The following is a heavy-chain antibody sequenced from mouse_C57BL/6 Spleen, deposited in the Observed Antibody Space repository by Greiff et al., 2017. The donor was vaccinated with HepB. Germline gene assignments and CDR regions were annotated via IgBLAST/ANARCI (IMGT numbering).Heavy chain of an antibody. CDR2: IYPRSGNT. Sequence: QVQLKESGAELARPGASVKLSCKASGYTFTSYGISWVKQRTGQGLEWIGEIYPRSGNTYYNEKFKGKATLTADKSSSTAYMELRSLTSEDSAVYFCARGVITTVVAFDYWGQGTTLTVSS. CDR3: ARGVITTVVAFDY. V-gene: IGHV1-81*01. J-gene: IGHJ2*01. D-gene: IGHD1-1*01. CDR1: GYTFTSYG.